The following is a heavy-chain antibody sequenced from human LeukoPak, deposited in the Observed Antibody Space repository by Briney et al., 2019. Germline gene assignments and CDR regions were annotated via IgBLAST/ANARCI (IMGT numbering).Heavy chain of an antibody. V-gene: IGHV4-61*02. Sequence: PSQTLSLTCTVSGGSISSGSYYWSWIRQPAGKGLEWIGRIYTSGSTNYNPSLKSRVTISVDTSKNQFSLKLSSVTAADTAVYYCARVDDSSGYYYAQINWYFDLWGRGTLVTVSS. CDR3: ARVDDSSGYYYAQINWYFDL. D-gene: IGHD3-22*01. J-gene: IGHJ2*01. CDR1: GGSISSGSYY. CDR2: IYTSGST.